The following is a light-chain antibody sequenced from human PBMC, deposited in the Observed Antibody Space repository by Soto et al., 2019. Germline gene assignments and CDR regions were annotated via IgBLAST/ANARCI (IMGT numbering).Light chain of an antibody. V-gene: IGKV1-5*03. CDR1: QSINNY. J-gene: IGKJ1*01. CDR3: QQYGNLWT. Sequence: DIQMTQPPSSLSASVGDRVTITCRASQSINNYLAWYQQKPGKAPKLLIYKASTLESGVPSTFSGSGSGTEFSLTISSLQPDDFATYYCQQYGNLWTFGQGTKVDIK. CDR2: KAS.